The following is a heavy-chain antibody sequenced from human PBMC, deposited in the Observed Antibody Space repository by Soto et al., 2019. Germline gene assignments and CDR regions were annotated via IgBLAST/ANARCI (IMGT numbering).Heavy chain of an antibody. J-gene: IGHJ6*02. CDR3: ARDPYVLRDYYGMDV. D-gene: IGHD3-10*02. CDR1: GFTFSSYG. Sequence: QVQLVESGGGVVQPGRSLRLSCAASGFTFSSYGMHWVRQAPGKGLEWVAVIWYDGSNKYYADSVKGRFTISRDNSKNALSLQMNSLRADDTAVYYCARDPYVLRDYYGMDVWGQGTTVTVSS. CDR2: IWYDGSNK. V-gene: IGHV3-33*01.